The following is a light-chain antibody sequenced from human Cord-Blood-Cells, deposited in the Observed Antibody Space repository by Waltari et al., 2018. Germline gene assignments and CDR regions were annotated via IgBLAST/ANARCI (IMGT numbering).Light chain of an antibody. V-gene: IGKV3-20*01. Sequence: EIVLTQSPGTLSLSPGERATLSCRASQSVSSSYLAWYQQKPGQAARPLIYGASSRATGIPDRFSGSGSGTDFTLTISRLEPEDFAVYYCQQYGSSPFTFGPGTKVDIK. CDR3: QQYGSSPFT. CDR2: GAS. CDR1: QSVSSSY. J-gene: IGKJ3*01.